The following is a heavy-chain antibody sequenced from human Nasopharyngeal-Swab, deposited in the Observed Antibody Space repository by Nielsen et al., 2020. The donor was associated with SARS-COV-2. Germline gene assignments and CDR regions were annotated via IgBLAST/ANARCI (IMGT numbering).Heavy chain of an antibody. CDR3: AKDQVTTVTAQNYFDY. V-gene: IGHV3-7*01. Sequence: VRQAPGKGLEWVANIKQDGSEKYYVDSVKGRFTISRDSAKNSLYLQMNSLRAEDTAVYYCAKDQVTTVTAQNYFDYWGQGTLVTVSS. CDR2: IKQDGSEK. J-gene: IGHJ4*02. D-gene: IGHD4-17*01.